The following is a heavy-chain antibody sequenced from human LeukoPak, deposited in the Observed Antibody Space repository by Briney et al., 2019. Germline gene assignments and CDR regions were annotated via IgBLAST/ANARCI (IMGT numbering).Heavy chain of an antibody. Sequence: GGSLRLSCAASGFTFSNYGMNWVRQAPGKGLEWVSYTSSGGSDIYCADSVKGRFTISRDSAKRSVFLQMNSLTAEDSALYYCASGYDFSSGSKRGFDYWGQGTLVTVSS. V-gene: IGHV3-48*01. CDR3: ASGYDFSSGSKRGFDY. D-gene: IGHD3-3*01. J-gene: IGHJ4*02. CDR1: GFTFSNYG. CDR2: TSSGGSDI.